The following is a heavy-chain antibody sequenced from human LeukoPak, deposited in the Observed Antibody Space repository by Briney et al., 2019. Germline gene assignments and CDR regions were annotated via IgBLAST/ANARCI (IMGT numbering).Heavy chain of an antibody. D-gene: IGHD2-15*01. CDR3: ARGRYCSADICSGGDALDI. CDR2: IYPRGST. J-gene: IGHJ3*02. Sequence: SETLSLTCTVSGGSISRYYWSWIRQPAGKGLEWIGRIYPRGSTNDNPSLKTRVTMSVDTSKNQFSLKLTSVTAADTAVYYCARGRYCSADICSGGDALDIWGQGTMVSVSS. CDR1: GGSISRYY. V-gene: IGHV4-4*07.